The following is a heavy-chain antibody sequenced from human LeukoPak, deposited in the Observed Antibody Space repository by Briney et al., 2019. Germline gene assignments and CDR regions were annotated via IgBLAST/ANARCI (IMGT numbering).Heavy chain of an antibody. Sequence: GGSLRLSCAASVFTFSNYGMHWVRQAPGKGLEWVAVISFDGTNKYYVDSVKGRFTISRDYSNNTLYLQMNSLRAEDTAVYYCVKDRSSTWSFDYWGQGTLVIVSS. D-gene: IGHD6-13*01. CDR1: VFTFSNYG. J-gene: IGHJ4*02. CDR2: ISFDGTNK. V-gene: IGHV3-30*18. CDR3: VKDRSSTWSFDY.